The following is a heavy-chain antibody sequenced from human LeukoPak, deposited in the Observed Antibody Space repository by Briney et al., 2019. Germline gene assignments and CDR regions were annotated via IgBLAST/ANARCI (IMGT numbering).Heavy chain of an antibody. CDR1: GYTFTGYY. D-gene: IGHD6-13*01. CDR3: ARGGAAAGIFGEY. V-gene: IGHV1-2*02. J-gene: IGHJ4*02. Sequence: ASVKVSCKASGYTFTGYYMHWVRQAPGQGLEWMGWINPNSGGTNYAQKFQGGVTMTRDTSISTAYMELSRLRSDDTAVYYCARGGAAAGIFGEYWGQGTLVTVSS. CDR2: INPNSGGT.